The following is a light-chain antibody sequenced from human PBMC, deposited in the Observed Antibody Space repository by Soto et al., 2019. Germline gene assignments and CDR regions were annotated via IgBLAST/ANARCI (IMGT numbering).Light chain of an antibody. V-gene: IGLV2-23*01. CDR2: EGS. CDR3: CSFAGGSTGV. J-gene: IGLJ3*02. Sequence: QSALTQPASVSGSPGQSITISCTGTSSDVGIYDLVSWYQQHPGKAPKLMIYEGSKRPSGVSNRFSGSKSGTTASLAISGLQAEDEADYYCCSFAGGSTGVFGGGTKLTVL. CDR1: SSDVGIYDL.